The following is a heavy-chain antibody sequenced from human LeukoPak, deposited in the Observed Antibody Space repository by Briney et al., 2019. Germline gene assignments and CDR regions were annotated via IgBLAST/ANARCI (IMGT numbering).Heavy chain of an antibody. CDR2: FDPEDGET. J-gene: IGHJ3*02. Sequence: ASVKVSCKVSGYTLTELSMHWVRQAPGRGLEWMGGFDPEDGETIYAQKFQGRVTMTEDTSTDTAYMELSSLRSEDTAVYYCATGYRAPDAFDIWGQGTMVTVSS. CDR3: ATGYRAPDAFDI. D-gene: IGHD5-12*01. CDR1: GYTLTELS. V-gene: IGHV1-24*01.